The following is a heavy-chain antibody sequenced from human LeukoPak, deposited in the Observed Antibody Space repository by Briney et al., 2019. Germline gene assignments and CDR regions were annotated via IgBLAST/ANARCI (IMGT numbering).Heavy chain of an antibody. CDR2: ISAYNGNT. Sequence: ASVKVSCKASGYTFTSYGISWVRQAPGQGLEWMGWISAYNGNTSYAQKFQGRVTMTRDTSTSTVYMELSSLRSEDTAVYYCALSPSGYTSWGQGTLVTVSS. D-gene: IGHD5-12*01. CDR3: ALSPSGYTS. V-gene: IGHV1-18*01. J-gene: IGHJ4*02. CDR1: GYTFTSYG.